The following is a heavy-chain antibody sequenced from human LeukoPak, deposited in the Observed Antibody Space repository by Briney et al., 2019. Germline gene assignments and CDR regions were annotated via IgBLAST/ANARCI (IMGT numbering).Heavy chain of an antibody. D-gene: IGHD3-3*01. Sequence: GGSLRLSCTASGFTFSDYWMGWVRQAPGKGLEWVADIERDGSVRNYVDSVKGRFTISRDNAKKTLYLQMNSLRAEDTAVYYCARDPPTEMYYDFWSGYFYYFDYWGQGTLVTVSS. CDR1: GFTFSDYW. CDR3: ARDPPTEMYYDFWSGYFYYFDY. J-gene: IGHJ4*02. CDR2: IERDGSVR. V-gene: IGHV3-7*01.